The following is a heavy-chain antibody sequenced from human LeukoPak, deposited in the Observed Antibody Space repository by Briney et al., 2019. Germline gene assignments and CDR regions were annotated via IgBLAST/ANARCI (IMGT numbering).Heavy chain of an antibody. J-gene: IGHJ3*02. Sequence: PGRSLRLSCAASGFTFSSYGMHWVRQAPGKGLEWVAVIWYDGSNKYYADSVKGRFTISRDNSKNALYLQMNSLRAEDTAVYYCAKFRTNSQLWRPLDAFDIRGQGTMVTVSS. D-gene: IGHD5-18*01. CDR2: IWYDGSNK. CDR1: GFTFSSYG. CDR3: AKFRTNSQLWRPLDAFDI. V-gene: IGHV3-33*06.